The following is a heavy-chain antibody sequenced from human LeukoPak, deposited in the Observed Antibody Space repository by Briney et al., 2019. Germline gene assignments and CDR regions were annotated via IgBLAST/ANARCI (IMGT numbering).Heavy chain of an antibody. CDR3: ANAVVVTEGDADY. CDR1: GFTFSTYG. CDR2: ISYDGTEK. V-gene: IGHV3-30*18. J-gene: IGHJ4*02. Sequence: GGSLRLSCAASGFTFSTYGMHWVRQAPGKGLEWVAVISYDGTEKYYGDSVKGRFTISRDNSKNTIYLEMNSLRTEDTAVYYCANAVVVTEGDADYWGQGTLVTVSS. D-gene: IGHD2-21*02.